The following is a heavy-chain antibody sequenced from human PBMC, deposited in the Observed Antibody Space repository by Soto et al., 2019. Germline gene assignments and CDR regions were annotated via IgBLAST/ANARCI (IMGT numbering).Heavy chain of an antibody. Sequence: SQRLPCAAAGXTFTTYDMHRVSQDQGKGLEWVALISYDGRNKYYADSVKGRFPISRDNSKNTLYLQMNSLRAEDTAVYYCVRDPLNIVLVPAHAAFDIWGQGTMGTGSS. J-gene: IGHJ3*02. CDR1: GXTFTTYD. CDR2: ISYDGRNK. CDR3: VRDPLNIVLVPAHAAFDI. V-gene: IGHV3-30*04. D-gene: IGHD2-2*01.